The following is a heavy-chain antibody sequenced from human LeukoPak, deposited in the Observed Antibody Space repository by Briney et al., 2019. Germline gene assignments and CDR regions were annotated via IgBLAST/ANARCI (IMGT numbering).Heavy chain of an antibody. CDR3: ARDRGQQLVTPGAFDI. V-gene: IGHV4-59*01. J-gene: IGHJ3*02. CDR2: IYCSGST. Sequence: PSETLSLTCTVSGVSISSYYWSWVRQPPGKGLEWIGYIYCSGSTNYNPSLKSRVTISVDTSKNQFSLKLSSVTAADTAVYYCARDRGQQLVTPGAFDIWGQGTMVTVSS. D-gene: IGHD6-13*01. CDR1: GVSISSYY.